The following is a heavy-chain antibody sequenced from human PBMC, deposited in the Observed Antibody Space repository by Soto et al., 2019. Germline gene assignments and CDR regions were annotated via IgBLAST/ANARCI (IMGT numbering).Heavy chain of an antibody. V-gene: IGHV4-61*01. CDR1: GGSVSSGSYY. D-gene: IGHD3-3*01. CDR3: AGPRITIFGVVTPDV. J-gene: IGHJ6*02. Sequence: QVQLQESGPGLVKPSETLSLTCTVSGGSVSSGSYYWSWIRQPPGKGLEWIGYIYYSGRPNYNPSLKSRVTISVDTSKNQFSLKLSYVTAADTAVYYCAGPRITIFGVVTPDVWGQGTTVTVSS. CDR2: IYYSGRP.